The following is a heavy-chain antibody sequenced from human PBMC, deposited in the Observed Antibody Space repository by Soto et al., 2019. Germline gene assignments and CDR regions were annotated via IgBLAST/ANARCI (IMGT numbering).Heavy chain of an antibody. CDR2: IYPGDQET. Sequence: PGESLKISCQCSGYTFSNFWIGWVRQLPGRGLEWMGIIYPGDQETRYSPSFHGKVTISADKSINTVYLQWNSLEASDTAFYFCARSPRSSPYFDYWGQVALVTVSS. J-gene: IGHJ4*02. V-gene: IGHV5-51*01. CDR1: GYTFSNFW. CDR3: ARSPRSSPYFDY. D-gene: IGHD6-13*01.